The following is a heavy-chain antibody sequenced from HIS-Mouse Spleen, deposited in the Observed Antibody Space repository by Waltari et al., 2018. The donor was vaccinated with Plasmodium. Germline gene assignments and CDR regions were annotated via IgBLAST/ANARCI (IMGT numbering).Heavy chain of an antibody. CDR2: IDWDDDK. J-gene: IGHJ6*02. CDR3: ARTTYSSSSAKYYYYGMDV. CDR1: VFSLSTSGMC. V-gene: IGHV2-70*15. D-gene: IGHD6-6*01. Sequence: QVTLRESGPALVKPTQTLTLTCTFPVFSLSTSGMCVTWIRQPPGKALEWLARIDWDDDKYYSTSLKTRLTISKDTSKNQVVLTMTNMDPVDTATYYCARTTYSSSSAKYYYYGMDVWGQGTTVTVSS.